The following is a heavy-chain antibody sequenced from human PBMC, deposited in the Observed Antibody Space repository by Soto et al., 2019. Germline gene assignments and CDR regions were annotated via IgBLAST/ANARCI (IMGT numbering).Heavy chain of an antibody. CDR2: INHSGST. D-gene: IGHD3-3*01. J-gene: IGHJ4*02. CDR1: GGSFSGYY. V-gene: IGHV4-34*01. CDR3: ARVPRSLEWLLYFDY. Sequence: SETLSLTCAVYGGSFSGYYWSWIRQPPGKGLEWIGEINHSGSTNYNPSLKSRVTISVDTSKNQFSLKLSSVTAADTAVYYCARVPRSLEWLLYFDYWGQGTLVIVSS.